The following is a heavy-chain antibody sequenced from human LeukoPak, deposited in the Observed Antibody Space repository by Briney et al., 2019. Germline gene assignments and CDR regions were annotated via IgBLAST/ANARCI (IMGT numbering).Heavy chain of an antibody. V-gene: IGHV3-23*01. D-gene: IGHD2-2*01. CDR3: AKERCSSTICSDDY. J-gene: IGHJ4*02. CDR2: ISGSGDST. CDR1: GFTFSSYA. Sequence: GGSLRLSCAASGFTFSSYAMSWVRQAPGKGLEWVSTISGSGDSTYYADSVKGRFTISRDNSKNTLYLQINSLSAADTAVYYCAKERCSSTICSDDYWGQGTLVTVSS.